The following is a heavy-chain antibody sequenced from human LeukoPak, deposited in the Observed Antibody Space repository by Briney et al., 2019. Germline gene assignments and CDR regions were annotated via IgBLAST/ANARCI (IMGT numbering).Heavy chain of an antibody. CDR1: GFTFSSYN. Sequence: GGSLRLSCAASGFTFSSYNMNWVRQAPGKGLEWVSSISSSSSYIYYTDSVKGRFTISRDNAKNSLYLQMNSLRADDTAIYCCARVSLGAAAGTSRWGQGTLVTVSS. CDR3: ARVSLGAAAGTSR. V-gene: IGHV3-21*01. D-gene: IGHD6-13*01. J-gene: IGHJ4*02. CDR2: ISSSSSYI.